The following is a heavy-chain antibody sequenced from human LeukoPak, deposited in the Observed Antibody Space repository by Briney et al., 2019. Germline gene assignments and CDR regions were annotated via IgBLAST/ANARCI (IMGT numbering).Heavy chain of an antibody. J-gene: IGHJ4*02. D-gene: IGHD2-15*01. Sequence: SETLSLTCTVSGGSISSGGYYWSWIRQHPGKGLEWIGYIYYSGSTNYNPSLKSRVTISVDTSKNQFSLKLSSVTAADTAVYYCARREDGGGNFDYWGQGILVTVSS. CDR3: ARREDGGGNFDY. CDR2: IYYSGST. V-gene: IGHV4-31*03. CDR1: GGSISSGGYY.